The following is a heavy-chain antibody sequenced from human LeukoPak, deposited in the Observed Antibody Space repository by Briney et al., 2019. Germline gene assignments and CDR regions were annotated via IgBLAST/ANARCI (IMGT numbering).Heavy chain of an antibody. CDR3: ARGPPDY. J-gene: IGHJ4*02. V-gene: IGHV3-72*01. Sequence: GGSLRLSCAASGFTFSSCAMSWVRQAPGKGLEWVGRIRNKVNSYTTEYAASVKGRFTISRDDSKNSLYLQMNSLKTEDTAVYYCARGPPDYWGQGTLVTVSS. CDR2: IRNKVNSYTT. CDR1: GFTFSSCA.